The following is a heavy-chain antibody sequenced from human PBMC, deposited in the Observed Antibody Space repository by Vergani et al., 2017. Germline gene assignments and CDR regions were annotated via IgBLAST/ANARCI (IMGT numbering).Heavy chain of an antibody. J-gene: IGHJ6*03. CDR3: ARDQAAAGPTNYYYYCMDV. CDR2: IIPILGIA. D-gene: IGHD6-13*01. V-gene: IGHV1-69*08. Sequence: QVQLVQSGAEVKKPGSSVKVSCKASGGTFSSYTISWVRQAPGQGLEWMGRIIPILGIANYAQKLQGRVTMTTDTSTSTAYMELRSLRSDDTAVYYCARDQAAAGPTNYYYYCMDVWGKGTTVTVSS. CDR1: GGTFSSYT.